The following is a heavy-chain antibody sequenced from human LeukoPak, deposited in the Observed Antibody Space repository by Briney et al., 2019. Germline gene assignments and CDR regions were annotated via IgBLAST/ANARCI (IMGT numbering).Heavy chain of an antibody. CDR2: IGASGDNT. CDR3: ASTYYYDSSGPSPPGAFDI. Sequence: GGSLRLSCAASGFTFSSYSMSWVRQAPGKGLEWVSSIGASGDNTYYADSVKGRFTISRDNSKNSLYLQMNSLRAEDTAVYYCASTYYYDSSGPSPPGAFDIWGQGTMVTVSS. CDR1: GFTFSSYS. D-gene: IGHD3-22*01. V-gene: IGHV3-23*01. J-gene: IGHJ3*02.